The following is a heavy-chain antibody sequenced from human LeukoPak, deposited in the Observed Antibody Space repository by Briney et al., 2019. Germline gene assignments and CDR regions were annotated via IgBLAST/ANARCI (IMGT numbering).Heavy chain of an antibody. CDR1: GYTFTSYA. J-gene: IGHJ5*02. Sequence: ASVKVSCKASGYTFTSYAMNWVRQAPGQGLEWMGWINTNTGNPTYAQGFTGRFVFSLDTSVNTAYLQISSLKAEDTAVYYCARERHCSSTSCYYVSLWFDPWGQGALVTVSS. D-gene: IGHD2-2*01. CDR2: INTNTGNP. V-gene: IGHV7-4-1*02. CDR3: ARERHCSSTSCYYVSLWFDP.